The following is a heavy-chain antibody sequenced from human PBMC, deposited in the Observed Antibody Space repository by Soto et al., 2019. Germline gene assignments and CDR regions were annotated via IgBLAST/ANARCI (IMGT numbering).Heavy chain of an antibody. CDR2: IYYSGST. CDR3: ASPPGPDYDYWSGYSGLSGFDP. J-gene: IGHJ5*02. D-gene: IGHD3-3*01. Sequence: QLQLQESGPGLVKPSETLSLTCTVSGGSISSSSYYWGWIRQPPGKGLEWIGSIYYSGSTYYNPSLKSRVTISVDTSKNQFSLKLSSVTAADTAVYYCASPPGPDYDYWSGYSGLSGFDPWGQGTLVTVSS. V-gene: IGHV4-39*01. CDR1: GGSISSSSYY.